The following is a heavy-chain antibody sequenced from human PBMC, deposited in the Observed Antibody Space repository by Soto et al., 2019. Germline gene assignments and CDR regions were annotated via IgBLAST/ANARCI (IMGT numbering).Heavy chain of an antibody. CDR2: MNQSERT. J-gene: IGHJ4*02. Sequence: QLQLQESGSGRVKPSQTLSLTCAVSGASISSGGYSGSWIRQPPGKGREWIGYMNQSERTYYNSSLKSRVTISVDRSKNQFSLKLSSVTAADTAMYYCARARYCSGGSCYSDYWGQGILVTVSS. CDR1: GASISSGGYS. V-gene: IGHV4-30-2*01. D-gene: IGHD2-15*01. CDR3: ARARYCSGGSCYSDY.